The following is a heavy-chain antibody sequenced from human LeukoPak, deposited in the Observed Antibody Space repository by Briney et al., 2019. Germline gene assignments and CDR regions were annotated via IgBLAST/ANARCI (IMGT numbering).Heavy chain of an antibody. CDR2: IYSGGST. CDR1: GFTVSSNY. Sequence: GGSLRLSCAASGFTVSSNYMSWVRQPPGKGLEWVSVIYSGGSTYYADSVKGRFTISRDNSKNTLYLQMNSPRAEDTAVYYCARYCSSTSCRIDASDIWGQGTMVTVSS. J-gene: IGHJ3*02. CDR3: ARYCSSTSCRIDASDI. D-gene: IGHD2-2*01. V-gene: IGHV3-66*01.